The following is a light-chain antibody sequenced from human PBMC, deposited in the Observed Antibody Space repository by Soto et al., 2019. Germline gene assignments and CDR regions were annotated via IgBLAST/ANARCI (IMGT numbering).Light chain of an antibody. CDR2: GAS. V-gene: IGKV3-20*01. J-gene: IGKJ1*01. Sequence: EIVLTQSPGTLSLSPGERATLPCRASQSVSSSYLAWYQQKPGQAPRLLFYGASSRATGIPDRFSDSGSGTDFTLTISRLEPEDFAVYYCQQYGSSPAWTFGQGTKVDIK. CDR3: QQYGSSPAWT. CDR1: QSVSSSY.